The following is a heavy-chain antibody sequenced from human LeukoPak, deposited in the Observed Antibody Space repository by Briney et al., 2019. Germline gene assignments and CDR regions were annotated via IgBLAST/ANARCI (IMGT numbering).Heavy chain of an antibody. Sequence: GGSLRLSCAASGFTFSSYSMNWVRQAPGKGLEWVSSISSSSSYIYYADSVKGRFTISRDNAKNSLYLQMNSLRAEDTAVYYCARGRTGRNDAFDIWGQGTMVTVSS. CDR1: GFTFSSYS. J-gene: IGHJ3*02. D-gene: IGHD3/OR15-3a*01. CDR2: ISSSSSYI. V-gene: IGHV3-21*01. CDR3: ARGRTGRNDAFDI.